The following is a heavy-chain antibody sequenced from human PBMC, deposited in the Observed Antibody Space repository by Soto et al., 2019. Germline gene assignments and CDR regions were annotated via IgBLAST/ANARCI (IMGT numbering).Heavy chain of an antibody. V-gene: IGHV3-74*01. CDR1: GINFNNYW. CDR2: INNVASII. J-gene: IGHJ4*02. CDR3: ASDEVRGLEY. Sequence: GGSLRLSCAVSGINFNNYWMHWIRQPPGKGLVWFSHINNVASIINYADSVRGRFTISRDNVGNTLYLQMHSLGDEDTATYYCASDEVRGLEYWGQGTSVTVSS.